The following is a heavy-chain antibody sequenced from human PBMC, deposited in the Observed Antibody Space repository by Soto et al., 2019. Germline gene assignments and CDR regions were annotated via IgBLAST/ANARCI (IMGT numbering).Heavy chain of an antibody. CDR2: IFSSGST. Sequence: SETLSLTCTVSGGSITDYSWVWIRQPAGKGLEWIGRIFSSGSTNYNPSLKGRITMSLDTSKNQFSLKLNSATATDTAVYFCARDQRLVVTADNWFHPWGQ. CDR3: ARDQRLVVTADNWFHP. D-gene: IGHD2-21*02. CDR1: GGSITDYS. V-gene: IGHV4-4*07. J-gene: IGHJ5*02.